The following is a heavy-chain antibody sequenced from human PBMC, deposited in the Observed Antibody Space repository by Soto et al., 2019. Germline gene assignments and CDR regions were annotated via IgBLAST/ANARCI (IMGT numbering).Heavy chain of an antibody. CDR1: GYTFTTSG. J-gene: IGHJ6*02. V-gene: IGHV1-18*01. D-gene: IGHD1-26*01. Sequence: QVQLVQSGPEVEKPGASVKVSCEASGYTFTTSGISWVRQAPGQGLEWMGWISTYNGDTNSAQKFQGRVTMTADTSTGTAYMELMSLKSDYTAVYYCARQGSWPYYYYGLDVWGQGTTVTVSS. CDR2: ISTYNGDT. CDR3: ARQGSWPYYYYGLDV.